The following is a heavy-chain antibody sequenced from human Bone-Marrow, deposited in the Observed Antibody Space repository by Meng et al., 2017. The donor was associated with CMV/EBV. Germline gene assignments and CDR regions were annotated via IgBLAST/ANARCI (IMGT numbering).Heavy chain of an antibody. CDR2: ISAYSGDT. V-gene: IGHV1-18*01. CDR1: GYTFPSFG. Sequence: ASVKVSCKATGYTFPSFGISWVRQAPGQGLEWMGRISAYSGDTHYPQKFQGRLTMTADTSTSTAYMDLRSLRSDDTAVYYCVRESSDHYDPIGFPHYWGQGTLVTVSS. J-gene: IGHJ4*02. CDR3: VRESSDHYDPIGFPHY. D-gene: IGHD3-22*01.